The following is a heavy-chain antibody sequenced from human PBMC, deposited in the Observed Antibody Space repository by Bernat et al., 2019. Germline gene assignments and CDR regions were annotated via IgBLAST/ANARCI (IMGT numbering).Heavy chain of an antibody. Sequence: QVQLVESGGGVVQPGRSLRLSCAASGFTFSSYGMHWVRQAPGKGLEWVAVISYDGSNKYYADSVKGRFTISRVNSKNTLYLQMNSLRAEDTAVYYCARNGIVGTMVRGASHIPYNWFDPWGQGTLVTVSS. D-gene: IGHD3-10*01. CDR3: ARNGIVGTMVRGASHIPYNWFDP. V-gene: IGHV3-30*03. CDR2: ISYDGSNK. CDR1: GFTFSSYG. J-gene: IGHJ5*02.